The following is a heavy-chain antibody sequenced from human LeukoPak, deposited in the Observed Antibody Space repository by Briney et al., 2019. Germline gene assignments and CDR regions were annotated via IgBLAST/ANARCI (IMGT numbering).Heavy chain of an antibody. Sequence: GGSLRLSCAASGFTFSNYAMSWARQAPGKGLEWVSAITGSGGNTYYADSVKGRFTISRDNSKNTLYLQLNSLRAEDTAVYYCAKSGHFDVLTGYYVPDFWGQGTLVTVSS. CDR1: GFTFSNYA. J-gene: IGHJ4*02. CDR3: AKSGHFDVLTGYYVPDF. CDR2: ITGSGGNT. V-gene: IGHV3-23*01. D-gene: IGHD3-9*01.